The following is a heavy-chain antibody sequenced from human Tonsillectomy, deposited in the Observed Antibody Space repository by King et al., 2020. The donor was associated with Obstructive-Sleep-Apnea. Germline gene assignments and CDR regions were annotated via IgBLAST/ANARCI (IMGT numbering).Heavy chain of an antibody. Sequence: VQLVESGAEVKKPGSSVKVSCKASGGTFSSYAISWVRQAPGQGLEWMGGIIPIFGTANYAQKFQGRVTITADESTSTGYMELSGLRSEATAVYYCARGLSRVGEFYDYWGQGTLVTVSS. CDR3: ARGLSRVGEFYDY. V-gene: IGHV1-69*01. CDR2: IIPIFGTA. J-gene: IGHJ4*02. CDR1: GGTFSSYA. D-gene: IGHD3-10*01.